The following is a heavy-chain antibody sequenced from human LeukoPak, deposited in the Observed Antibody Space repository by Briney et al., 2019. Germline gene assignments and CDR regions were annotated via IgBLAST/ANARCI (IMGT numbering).Heavy chain of an antibody. CDR1: GFTFSSYA. J-gene: IGHJ4*02. Sequence: GGSLRLSCAASGFTFSSYAMHWVRQAPGKGLEWVAVISYDGSNKYYADSVKGRFTISRDNSKNTLYLQMNSLRAEDTAVYYCASNGNYYDSSGYAYWGQGTLVTVSS. CDR2: ISYDGSNK. D-gene: IGHD3-22*01. V-gene: IGHV3-30*14. CDR3: ASNGNYYDSSGYAY.